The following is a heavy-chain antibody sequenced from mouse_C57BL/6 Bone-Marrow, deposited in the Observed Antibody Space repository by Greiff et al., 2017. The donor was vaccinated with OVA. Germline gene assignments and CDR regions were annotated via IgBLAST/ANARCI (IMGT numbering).Heavy chain of an antibody. D-gene: IGHD2-4*01. CDR3: ARRDYGFAY. J-gene: IGHJ3*01. CDR1: GFTFSSYG. CDR2: ISSGGSYT. Sequence: EVQVVESGGDLVKPGGSLKLSCAASGFTFSSYGMSWVRQTPDKRLEWVATISSGGSYTYYPDSVKGRFTISRDNAKNTLYLQMRSLKSEDTAMYYCARRDYGFAYWGQGTLVTVSA. V-gene: IGHV5-6*01.